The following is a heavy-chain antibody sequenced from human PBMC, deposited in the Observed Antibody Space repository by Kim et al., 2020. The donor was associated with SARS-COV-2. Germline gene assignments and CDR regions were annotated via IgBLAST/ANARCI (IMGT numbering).Heavy chain of an antibody. J-gene: IGHJ6*01. CDR3: ARGRHYYGSGHLRHDLYY. CDR1: GGSFSGYY. D-gene: IGHD3-10*01. Sequence: SETLSLTCAVYGGSFSGYYWSWIRQPPGKGLEWIGEINHSGSTNYNPSLKSRVTISVDTSKNQFSLKLSSVTAADTAVYYCARGRHYYGSGHLRHDLYY. CDR2: INHSGST. V-gene: IGHV4-34*01.